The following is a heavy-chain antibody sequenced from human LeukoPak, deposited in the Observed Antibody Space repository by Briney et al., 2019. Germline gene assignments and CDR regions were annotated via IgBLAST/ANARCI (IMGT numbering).Heavy chain of an antibody. Sequence: PSETLSLTCAVYGGSFSGYYWSWIRQPPGKGLEWIGEINHSGSTNYNPSLKSRVTISVDTSKNQFSLKLSSVTAADTAVYYCARGVGPTFWGQGTLVTVSS. D-gene: IGHD3-16*01. CDR1: GGSFSGYY. J-gene: IGHJ4*02. V-gene: IGHV4-34*01. CDR3: ARGVGPTF. CDR2: INHSGST.